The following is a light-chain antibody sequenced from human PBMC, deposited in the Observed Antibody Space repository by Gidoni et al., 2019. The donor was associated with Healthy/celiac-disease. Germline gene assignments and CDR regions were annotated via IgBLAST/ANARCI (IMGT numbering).Light chain of an antibody. CDR1: QSVSSY. CDR3: KQRSNWPPT. Sequence: EILFTQSPATLSLSPGERSTLSSSASQSVSSYVAWYQQKPGQAPRLLIYDASNRATGITARFSGSGSGTDFTLTISSLEPEDFAVYYCKQRSNWPPTFGQGTKVEIK. V-gene: IGKV3-11*01. CDR2: DAS. J-gene: IGKJ1*01.